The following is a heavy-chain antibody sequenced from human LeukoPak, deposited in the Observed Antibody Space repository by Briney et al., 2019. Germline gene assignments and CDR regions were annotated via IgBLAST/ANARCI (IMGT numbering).Heavy chain of an antibody. CDR2: IYTSGST. CDR3: ARLLSGYDLIEDYYYMDV. Sequence: SETLSLTCTVSGGSISSYYWSWIRQPAGKGLEWIGRIYTSGSTNYNPSLKSRVTMSVDTSKNQFSLKLGSVTAADTAVYYCARLLSGYDLIEDYYYMDVWGKGTTVTVSS. J-gene: IGHJ6*03. CDR1: GGSISSYY. D-gene: IGHD5-12*01. V-gene: IGHV4-4*07.